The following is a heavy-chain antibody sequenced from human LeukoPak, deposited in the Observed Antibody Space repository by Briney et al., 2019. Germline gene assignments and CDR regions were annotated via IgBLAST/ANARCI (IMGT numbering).Heavy chain of an antibody. D-gene: IGHD3-10*01. CDR3: ARDRASWFGELLHFPPDY. J-gene: IGHJ4*02. CDR2: ISSSSSYI. V-gene: IGHV3-21*01. Sequence: GGSLRLSCAASGFTFSSYSMNWVRQAPGKGLEWVSSISSSSSYIYYADSVKGRFTISRDNAKNSLYLQMNSLRAEDTAVYYCARDRASWFGELLHFPPDYWGQGTLVTVSS. CDR1: GFTFSSYS.